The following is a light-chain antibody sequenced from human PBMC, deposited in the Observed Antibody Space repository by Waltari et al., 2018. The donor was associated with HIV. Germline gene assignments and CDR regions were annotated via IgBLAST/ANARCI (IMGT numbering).Light chain of an antibody. J-gene: IGKJ1*01. CDR2: KAS. CDR1: QSISSW. Sequence: DIQMTQSPSSLSASVGDRVTITCRASQSISSWLAWYQQKPGKAPKLLIYKASSLESGVPSRFSGSGSGTEFTLTISSLQPDDFATYYCQQYNSNSLLTFGQGTKVEIK. CDR3: QQYNSNSLLT. V-gene: IGKV1-5*03.